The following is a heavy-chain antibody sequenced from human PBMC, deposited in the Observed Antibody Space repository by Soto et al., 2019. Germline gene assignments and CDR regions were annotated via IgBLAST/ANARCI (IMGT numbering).Heavy chain of an antibody. J-gene: IGHJ5*02. CDR3: ARALRSYDILTGYTTPTNWFDP. V-gene: IGHV4-30-4*01. D-gene: IGHD3-9*01. Sequence: SETLSLTCTVSGGSISSGDYYWSWIRQPPGKGLEWIGYIYYSGSTYYNPSLKSRVTISVDTSKNQFSLKLSSVTAADTAVYYCARALRSYDILTGYTTPTNWFDPWGQGTLVTVSS. CDR1: GGSISSGDYY. CDR2: IYYSGST.